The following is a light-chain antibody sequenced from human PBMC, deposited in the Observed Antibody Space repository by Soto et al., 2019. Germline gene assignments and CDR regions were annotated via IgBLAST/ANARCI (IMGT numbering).Light chain of an antibody. CDR1: QSLLHSNGYNY. Sequence: DIVMTQSPLSLPVTPGEPASISCRSSQSLLHSNGYNYLDWYLQKPGQSPQLLIYLGSNRASGVPDRVSGSGSGTDFTLKISRVEVEDVGVYYCMQALQTPPRWTFGQGTKVEIK. CDR3: MQALQTPPRWT. CDR2: LGS. J-gene: IGKJ1*01. V-gene: IGKV2-28*01.